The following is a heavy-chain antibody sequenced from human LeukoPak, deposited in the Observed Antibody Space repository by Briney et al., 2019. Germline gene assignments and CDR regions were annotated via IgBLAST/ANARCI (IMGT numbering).Heavy chain of an antibody. CDR1: GGTFSSYA. V-gene: IGHV1-18*01. CDR3: ARDRHSGSYIGYYMDV. D-gene: IGHD1-26*01. J-gene: IGHJ6*03. Sequence: ASVKVSCKASGGTFSSYAISWVRQAPGQGLEWMGWISAYNGNTNYAQKLQGRVTMTTDTSTSTAYMELRSLRSDDTAVYYCARDRHSGSYIGYYMDVWGKGTTVTVSS. CDR2: ISAYNGNT.